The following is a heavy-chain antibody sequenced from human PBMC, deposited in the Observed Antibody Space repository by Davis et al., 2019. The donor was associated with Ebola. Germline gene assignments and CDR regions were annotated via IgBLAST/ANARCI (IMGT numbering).Heavy chain of an antibody. Sequence: SGPTLVKPTQTLTLTCTFSGFSLSTSGMCVSWIRQPPGKALEWLARSDWDDDKYYSTSLKTRLTISKDTSKNQVVLTMTNMDPVDTATYYCARIREGVTNEQYYYYYGMDVWGQGTTVTVSS. D-gene: IGHD4-11*01. CDR3: ARIREGVTNEQYYYYYGMDV. J-gene: IGHJ6*02. CDR1: GFSLSTSGMC. V-gene: IGHV2-70*11. CDR2: SDWDDDK.